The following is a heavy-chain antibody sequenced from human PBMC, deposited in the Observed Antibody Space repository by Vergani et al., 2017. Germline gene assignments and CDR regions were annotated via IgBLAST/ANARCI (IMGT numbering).Heavy chain of an antibody. V-gene: IGHV3-30*01. D-gene: IGHD3-10*01. CDR2: ISYDGSNK. CDR3: AREEVRGHREVDY. CDR1: GFTFSSYA. Sequence: QVQLVESGGGVVQPGRSLRLSCAASGFTFSSYAMHWVRQAPGQGLERVAVISYDGSNKYYADSVKGRFTISRDNAKNTLYLQMNSLRAEDTAVYYCAREEVRGHREVDYWGQGTLVTVSS. J-gene: IGHJ4*02.